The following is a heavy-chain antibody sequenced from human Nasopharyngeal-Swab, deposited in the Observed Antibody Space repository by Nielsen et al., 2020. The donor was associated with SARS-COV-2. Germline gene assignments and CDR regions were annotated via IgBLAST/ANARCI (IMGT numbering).Heavy chain of an antibody. CDR2: INPNSGGT. CDR1: GYTFTGYY. CDR3: ARDSFRSDYVPYYYYGMDV. V-gene: IGHV1-2*06. Sequence: ASVKVSCKASGYTFTGYYMHWVRQAPGQGLEWMGRINPNSGGTNYAQKFQGRVTMTRDTYISTAYMELSRLRSDDTAVYYCARDSFRSDYVPYYYYGMDVWGQGTTVTVSS. J-gene: IGHJ6*02. D-gene: IGHD4-17*01.